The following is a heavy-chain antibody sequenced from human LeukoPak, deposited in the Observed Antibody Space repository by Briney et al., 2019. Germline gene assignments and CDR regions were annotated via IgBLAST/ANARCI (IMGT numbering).Heavy chain of an antibody. CDR2: INAGNGNT. J-gene: IGHJ5*02. CDR3: ARDKGALNYYGSGRNCFDP. D-gene: IGHD3-10*01. Sequence: GASVKVSCKASGYTFTSYAINWVRQAPGQRLGWMGWINAGNGNTKYSEKFQDRVTITRDTSATTAYMELSSLRSEDTAVYYCARDKGALNYYGSGRNCFDPWGQGTLVTVSS. CDR1: GYTFTSYA. V-gene: IGHV1-3*01.